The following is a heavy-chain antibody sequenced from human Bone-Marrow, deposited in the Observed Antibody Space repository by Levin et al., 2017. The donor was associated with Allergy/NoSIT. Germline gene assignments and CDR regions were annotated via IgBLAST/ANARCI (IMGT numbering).Heavy chain of an antibody. J-gene: IGHJ4*02. CDR2: IYNSGST. Sequence: RSQTLSLTCTVSGGSISSYYWSWIRQPPGKGLEWIGYIYNSGSTKYNPSLESRVTISVDTSRNQMSLKLSSVTTADTAFYYCARTPNRGGFDYWGQGTLVTVSS. D-gene: IGHD2-15*01. V-gene: IGHV4-59*01. CDR1: GGSISSYY. CDR3: ARTPNRGGFDY.